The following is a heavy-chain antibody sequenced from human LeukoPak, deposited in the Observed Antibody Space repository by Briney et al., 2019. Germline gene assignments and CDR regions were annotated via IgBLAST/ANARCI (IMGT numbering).Heavy chain of an antibody. J-gene: IGHJ4*02. CDR1: GFTFSSYA. CDR3: AQEAMVRGVPFDY. CDR2: ISYDGSNK. D-gene: IGHD3-10*01. V-gene: IGHV3-30-3*02. Sequence: QAGRSLRLSCAASGFTFSSYAMHWVRQAPGKGLEWVAVISYDGSNKYYADSVKGRFTISRDNSKNTLYLQMNSLRAEDTAVYYCAQEAMVRGVPFDYWGQGTLVTVSS.